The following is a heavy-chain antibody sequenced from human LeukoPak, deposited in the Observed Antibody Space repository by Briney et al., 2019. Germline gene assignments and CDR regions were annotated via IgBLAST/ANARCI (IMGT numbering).Heavy chain of an antibody. CDR2: IYSGGST. J-gene: IGHJ6*02. CDR3: ARDNYDSGGTYYYGMDV. CDR1: GFTVISNY. D-gene: IGHD3-22*01. Sequence: GGCLRLSCAASGFTVISNYMSWVRQAPGKGLEWVSVIYSGGSTYYADSVKGRFTISRDNSKNTLYLQMNSLRAEDTAVYYCARDNYDSGGTYYYGMDVWGQGTTVTVSS. V-gene: IGHV3-53*01.